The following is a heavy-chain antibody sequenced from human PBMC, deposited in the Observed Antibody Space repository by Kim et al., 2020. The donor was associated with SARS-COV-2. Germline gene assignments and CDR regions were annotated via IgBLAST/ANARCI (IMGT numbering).Heavy chain of an antibody. V-gene: IGHV3-23*01. CDR3: AKALSTMVVVVTDIDY. Sequence: YVKGRSTMSKANTKNTLYLKMNSLRAEDTAVYYCAKALSTMVVVVTDIDYWGQGTLVTVSS. D-gene: IGHD3-22*01. J-gene: IGHJ4*02.